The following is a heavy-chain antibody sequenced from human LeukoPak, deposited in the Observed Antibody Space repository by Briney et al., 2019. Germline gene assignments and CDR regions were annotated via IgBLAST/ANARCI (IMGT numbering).Heavy chain of an antibody. CDR2: ISSSSSTI. J-gene: IGHJ4*02. CDR3: ARNGYYDSSRFDY. CDR1: GFTFSSYS. D-gene: IGHD3-22*01. Sequence: PGGSLRLSCAASGFTFSSYSMNWVRQAPGKGLEWVSYISSSSSTIYYADSVKGRFTISRDNAKNSLYLQMNSPRDEDTAVYYCARNGYYDSSRFDYWGQGTLVTVSS. V-gene: IGHV3-48*02.